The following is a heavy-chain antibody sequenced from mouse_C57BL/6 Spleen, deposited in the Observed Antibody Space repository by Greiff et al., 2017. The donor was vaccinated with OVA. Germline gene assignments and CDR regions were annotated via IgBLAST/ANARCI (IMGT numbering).Heavy chain of an antibody. CDR3: ARTGGNYLYYFDY. CDR1: GYAFTNYL. Sequence: LQESGAELVRPGTSVKVSCKASGYAFTNYLIEWVKQRPGQGLEWIGVINPGSGGTNYNEKFKGKATLTADKSSSTAYMQLSSLTSADSAVYFCARTGGNYLYYFDYWGQGTTLTVSS. CDR2: INPGSGGT. J-gene: IGHJ2*01. D-gene: IGHD2-1*01. V-gene: IGHV1-54*01.